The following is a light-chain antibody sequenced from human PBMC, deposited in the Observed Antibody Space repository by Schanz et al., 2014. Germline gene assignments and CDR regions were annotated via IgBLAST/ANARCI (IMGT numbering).Light chain of an antibody. CDR2: WAS. CDR1: QSVLYSSNNKNY. Sequence: DIVMTQSPDSLAVSLGERATINCKSSQSVLYSSNNKNYLAWYQQKPGQPPKLLFYWASTRESGVPDRFDGSGSGTDFTLTISSLQAEDVAVYYCQHYYATPPTFGPGTKVEIK. V-gene: IGKV4-1*01. J-gene: IGKJ3*01. CDR3: QHYYATPPT.